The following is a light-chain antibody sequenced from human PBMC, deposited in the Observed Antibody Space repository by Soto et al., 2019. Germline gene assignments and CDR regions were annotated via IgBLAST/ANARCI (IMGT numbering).Light chain of an antibody. Sequence: ELVMTQSPATLAVSPGERATLSGGASQSVSRNLAWYQQKPGQAHRLLIHGATDRATGIPDRFSGSGSGTEFTLIISSLQYEDFAVYYCQQYNNWPRTFGQGTKVDIK. J-gene: IGKJ1*01. V-gene: IGKV3-15*01. CDR3: QQYNNWPRT. CDR1: QSVSRN. CDR2: GAT.